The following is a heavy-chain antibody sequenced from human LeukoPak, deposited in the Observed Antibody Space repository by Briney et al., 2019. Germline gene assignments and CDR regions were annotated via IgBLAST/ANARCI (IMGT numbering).Heavy chain of an antibody. D-gene: IGHD1-26*01. J-gene: IGHJ3*02. Sequence: PSQTLSLTCTVSGGSISCGDYYWSWIRQPPGKGLEWIGYIYYSGSTYYNPSLKSRVTISVDTSKNQFSLKLSSVTAADTAVYYCAREVEWELPNAFDIWGQGTMVTVSS. CDR1: GGSISCGDYY. CDR2: IYYSGST. V-gene: IGHV4-30-4*08. CDR3: AREVEWELPNAFDI.